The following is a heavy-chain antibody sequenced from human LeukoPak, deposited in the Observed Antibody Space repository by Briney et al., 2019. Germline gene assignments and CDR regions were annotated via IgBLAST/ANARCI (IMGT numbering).Heavy chain of an antibody. CDR2: IYYSGST. CDR3: ARPDSSGS. Sequence: SETLSLTCTVSGGSISSSSYSWGWIRQPPGKGLEWIGSIYYSGSTYYNPSLKSRVTISVDTSKNQFSLKLSSVTAADTAVYYCARPDSSGSWGQGTMVTVSS. D-gene: IGHD3-22*01. J-gene: IGHJ3*01. V-gene: IGHV4-39*01. CDR1: GGSISSSSYS.